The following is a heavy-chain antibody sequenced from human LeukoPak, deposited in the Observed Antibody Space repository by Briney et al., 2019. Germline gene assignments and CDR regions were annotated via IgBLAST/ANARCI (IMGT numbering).Heavy chain of an antibody. D-gene: IGHD5-18*01. CDR3: ARSGYSYGSSPIENWFDP. V-gene: IGHV1-69*05. CDR1: GGTFSSYA. CDR2: IIPIFGTA. Sequence: GASVKVSCKASGGTFSSYAISWVRQAPGQGLEWMGGIIPIFGTANYAQKFQGRVTITTDESTSTAYMELSSLRSGDTAVYYCARSGYSYGSSPIENWFDPWGQGTLVTVSS. J-gene: IGHJ5*02.